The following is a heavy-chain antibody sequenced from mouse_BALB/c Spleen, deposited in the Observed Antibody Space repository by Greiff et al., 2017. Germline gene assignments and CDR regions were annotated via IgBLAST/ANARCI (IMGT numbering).Heavy chain of an antibody. Sequence: VQLQQSGAELVRSGASVKLSCTASGFNIKDYYMHWVKQRPEQGLEWIGWIDPENGDTEYAPKFQGKATMTADTSSNTAYLQLSSLTSEDTAVYYCRWSDYAMDYWGQGTSVTVSS. CDR3: RWSDYAMDY. J-gene: IGHJ4*01. CDR2: IDPENGDT. V-gene: IGHV14-4*02. D-gene: IGHD1-1*02. CDR1: GFNIKDYY.